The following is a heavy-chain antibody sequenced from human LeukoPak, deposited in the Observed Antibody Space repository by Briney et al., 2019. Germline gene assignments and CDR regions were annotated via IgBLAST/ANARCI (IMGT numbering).Heavy chain of an antibody. V-gene: IGHV3-30*02. Sequence: GGSLRLSCAASGFTFSSYGMHWVRRAPGKGLEWVAFIRYDGSNKYYADSVKGRFTISRDNSKNTLYLQMNSLRAEDTAVYYCAKDRMVRGVIILGSSYFDYWGQGTLVTVSS. CDR2: IRYDGSNK. D-gene: IGHD3-10*01. J-gene: IGHJ4*02. CDR3: AKDRMVRGVIILGSSYFDY. CDR1: GFTFSSYG.